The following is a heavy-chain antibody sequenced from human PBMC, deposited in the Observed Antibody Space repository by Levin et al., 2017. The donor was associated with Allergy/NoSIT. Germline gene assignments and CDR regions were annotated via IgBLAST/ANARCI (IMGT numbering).Heavy chain of an antibody. CDR1: GQSFTSYY. CDR2: INPSGDST. CDR3: ANAYFRAGWFDP. D-gene: IGHD3-9*01. V-gene: IGHV1-46*01. Sequence: GESLKISCQASGQSFTSYYIHWVRQAPGQGLEWMGLINPSGDSTTYAPKFQGRITMTRDTSTSTVHMGLSSRRYGDTAVYYCANAYFRAGWFDPWGQGTLVTVSS. J-gene: IGHJ5*02.